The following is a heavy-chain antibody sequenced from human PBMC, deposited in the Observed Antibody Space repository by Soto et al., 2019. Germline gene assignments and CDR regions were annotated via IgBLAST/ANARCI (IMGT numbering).Heavy chain of an antibody. CDR1: GYNFTSYG. CDR3: ASSVHYGSGSYRGGGTRYYYGMDV. D-gene: IGHD3-10*01. V-gene: IGHV1-18*01. Sequence: ASVKVSCKASGYNFTSYGISWVRQAPGQGLEWMGWISAYNGNTNYAQKLQGRVTMTTDTSTSTAYMELRSLRSDDTAVYYCASSVHYGSGSYRGGGTRYYYGMDVWGQGTTVTVSS. J-gene: IGHJ6*02. CDR2: ISAYNGNT.